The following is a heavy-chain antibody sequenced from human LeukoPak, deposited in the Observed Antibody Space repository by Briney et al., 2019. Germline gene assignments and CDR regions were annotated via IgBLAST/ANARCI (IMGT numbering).Heavy chain of an antibody. CDR2: INPNNGGT. Sequence: ASVKVSCKASGYTFTGYYMHWVRQAPGQGLGWMGWINPNNGGTNYAQKFQGRVTMTRDTSIGTAYMELSRLRSDDTAVYYCAGGIASYSSSYFDYWGQGALVTVSS. D-gene: IGHD1-26*01. J-gene: IGHJ4*02. CDR3: AGGIASYSSSYFDY. CDR1: GYTFTGYY. V-gene: IGHV1-2*02.